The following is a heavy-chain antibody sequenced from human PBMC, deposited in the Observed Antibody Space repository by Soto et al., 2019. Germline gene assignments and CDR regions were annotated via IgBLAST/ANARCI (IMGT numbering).Heavy chain of an antibody. CDR2: ISGSGDST. V-gene: IGHV3-23*01. D-gene: IGHD1-7*01. Sequence: GGSLSLSCAASGFTFRSYAVSWVRQAPGKGLEWVSAISGSGDSTYYADSVKGRFTISRDNSKNTLYLQMNSLRAEDTAVYYCARHRLELRLGYYYYMDVWGKGTTVTVSS. CDR3: ARHRLELRLGYYYYMDV. J-gene: IGHJ6*03. CDR1: GFTFRSYA.